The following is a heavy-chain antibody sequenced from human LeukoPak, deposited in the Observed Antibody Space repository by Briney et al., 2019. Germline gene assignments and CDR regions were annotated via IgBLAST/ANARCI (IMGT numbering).Heavy chain of an antibody. CDR3: ARDCGGDCYSHYFDD. CDR1: EFTFRSYN. CDR2: ISSTGNII. D-gene: IGHD2-21*02. Sequence: GGTLRLSCAASEFTFRSYNMNWVRQAPGEGQERLSYISSTGNIIYYADSVRDRFTISSDNAKNSLFLQMTSLSAEDTAVYYCARDCGGDCYSHYFDDWGQGTLVTVSS. V-gene: IGHV3-48*01. J-gene: IGHJ4*02.